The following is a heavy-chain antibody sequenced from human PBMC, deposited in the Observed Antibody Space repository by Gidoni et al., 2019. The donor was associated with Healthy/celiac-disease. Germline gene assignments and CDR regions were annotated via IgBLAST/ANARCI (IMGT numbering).Heavy chain of an antibody. D-gene: IGHD6-19*01. CDR1: GFTVRTNY. Sequence: EVQLVESGGGLIQPGGSLRLSCAASGFTVRTNYMSWVRQAPGKGLEWVSVIYSGGSTYYADSVKGRFTISRDNSKNTLYLQMNSLRAEDTAVYYCARCPSVRSSGWYGWFDPWGQGTLVTVSS. V-gene: IGHV3-53*01. CDR3: ARCPSVRSSGWYGWFDP. J-gene: IGHJ5*02. CDR2: IYSGGST.